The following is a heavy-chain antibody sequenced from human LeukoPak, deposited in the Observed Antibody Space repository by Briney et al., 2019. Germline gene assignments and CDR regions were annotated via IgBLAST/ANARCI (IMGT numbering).Heavy chain of an antibody. J-gene: IGHJ4*02. CDR1: GFTFTPNA. CDR3: AAINIAQLPIRVY. V-gene: IGHV3-23*01. D-gene: IGHD5-24*01. CDR2: IGGDGRS. Sequence: PGGSLRLSCAASGFTFTPNAMNWVRQAPGKGLEWVSGIGGDGRSHYTDSVKGRFTISRDNSKNTLYLQMNSLRAEDTAIYYCAAINIAQLPIRVYWGQGTLVTVSS.